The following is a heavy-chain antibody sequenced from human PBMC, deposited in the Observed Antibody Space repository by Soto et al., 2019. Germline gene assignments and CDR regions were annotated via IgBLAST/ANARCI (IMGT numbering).Heavy chain of an antibody. CDR3: ARGIAAAGFPGWFDP. V-gene: IGHV4-34*01. Sequence: SETLSLTCAVYGGSFSGYYWSWIRQPPGKGLEWIGEINHSGSTNYNPSLKSRVTISVDTSKNQFSLKLSSVTAADTAVYYCARGIAAAGFPGWFDPWGQGTLVTVSS. CDR1: GGSFSGYY. CDR2: INHSGST. D-gene: IGHD6-13*01. J-gene: IGHJ5*02.